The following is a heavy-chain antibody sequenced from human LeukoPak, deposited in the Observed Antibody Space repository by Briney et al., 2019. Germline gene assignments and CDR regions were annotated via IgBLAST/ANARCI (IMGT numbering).Heavy chain of an antibody. V-gene: IGHV3-21*01. J-gene: IGHJ3*02. Sequence: PGGSLRLSCAASGFTFSSYSMNWVRQAPGKGLEWVSSISSSSSYIYYADSVKGRFTISRDNAKNSLYLQMNSLRAEDTAVYYCARTRHDYGDYGRAFDIWGQGTMVTVSS. CDR1: GFTFSSYS. CDR2: ISSSSSYI. D-gene: IGHD4-17*01. CDR3: ARTRHDYGDYGRAFDI.